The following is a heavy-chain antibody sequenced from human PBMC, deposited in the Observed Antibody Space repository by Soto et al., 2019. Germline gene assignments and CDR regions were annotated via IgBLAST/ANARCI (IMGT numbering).Heavy chain of an antibody. J-gene: IGHJ6*02. CDR2: IYYSGGT. V-gene: IGHV4-59*01. Sequence: SETLSLTCTVSGGSISSYYWSWIRQPPGKGLEWIGYIYYSGGTNYNPSLKSRVTISVDTSKNQFSLKLSSVSAADTAVYFCVRGQPHRITIFEVVIRSYDYGMDVWGQGTTVTVSS. CDR1: GGSISSYY. D-gene: IGHD3-3*01. CDR3: VRGQPHRITIFEVVIRSYDYGMDV.